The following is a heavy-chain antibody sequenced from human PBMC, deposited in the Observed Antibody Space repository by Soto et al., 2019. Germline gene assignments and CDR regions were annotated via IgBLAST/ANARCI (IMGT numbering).Heavy chain of an antibody. CDR2: ISAYNGNT. CDR3: ARDHNWNYGEGDRGWFDP. D-gene: IGHD1-7*01. J-gene: IGHJ5*02. CDR1: GYTFTSYG. V-gene: IGHV1-18*01. Sequence: QVQLVQSGAEVKKPGASVKVSCKASGYTFTSYGISWVRQAPGQGLEWMGWISAYNGNTNYAQKLQGRVTMTTDTATSTAYMELRSLRSDDTAVYYCARDHNWNYGEGDRGWFDPWGQGTLVTVSS.